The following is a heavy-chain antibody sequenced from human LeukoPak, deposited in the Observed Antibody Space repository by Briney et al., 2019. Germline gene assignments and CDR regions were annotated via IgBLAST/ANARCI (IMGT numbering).Heavy chain of an antibody. V-gene: IGHV1-18*01. CDR2: INPYNGNT. Sequence: ASVKVPCKASGYTFTTYGISWVRQAPGQGLECMGWINPYNGNTNYAQKLQGRVTMTTDASTSTAYMELRSLRSDDTAVYYCARELFGRFEYWGQGTLVTVSS. CDR3: ARELFGRFEY. CDR1: GYTFTTYG. D-gene: IGHD2-21*01. J-gene: IGHJ4*02.